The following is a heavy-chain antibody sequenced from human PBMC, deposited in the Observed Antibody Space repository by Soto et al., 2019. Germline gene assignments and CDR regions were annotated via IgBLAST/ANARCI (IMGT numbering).Heavy chain of an antibody. D-gene: IGHD7-27*01. J-gene: IGHJ6*02. CDR2: IYDSGNT. CDR3: ATCQLGEYYYAMDI. CDR1: GDPITTYKW. Sequence: PSETLSLTCGVSGDPITTYKWWTWVRQTPGKGLEWIGEIYDSGNTRYNPSLKSRVTISKDTSKNELSLKLNSVTVADTAVYYCATCQLGEYYYAMDIWGQGTTVTVSS. V-gene: IGHV4-4*02.